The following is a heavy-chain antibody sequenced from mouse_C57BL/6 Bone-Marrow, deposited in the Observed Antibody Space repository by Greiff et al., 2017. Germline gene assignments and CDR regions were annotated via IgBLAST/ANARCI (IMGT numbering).Heavy chain of an antibody. CDR2: IYPRSGNT. V-gene: IGHV1-81*01. J-gene: IGHJ3*01. CDR3: AREFYYGNYRFAY. CDR1: GYTFTSYG. Sequence: VQLQQSGAELARPGASVKLSCKASGYTFTSYGISWVKQRPGQGLEWIGEIYPRSGNTYYNEKFKGKATLTADKSSSTAYMELRSLTSEDSAVYFCAREFYYGNYRFAYWGQGTLVTVSA. D-gene: IGHD2-1*01.